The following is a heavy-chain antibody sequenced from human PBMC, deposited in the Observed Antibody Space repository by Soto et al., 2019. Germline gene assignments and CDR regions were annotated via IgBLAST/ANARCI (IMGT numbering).Heavy chain of an antibody. CDR3: ARASFSASPKFFDY. Sequence: PGGSLRLSCAASGFAFSNYEMNWVRQAPGKGLEWVSYISLSGSTIYYADSVKGRFTISRDDAKNSLYLQMDSLRADDTAVYYCARASFSASPKFFDYWGQGTLVTVSS. CDR2: ISLSGSTI. CDR1: GFAFSNYE. J-gene: IGHJ4*02. D-gene: IGHD3-3*02. V-gene: IGHV3-48*03.